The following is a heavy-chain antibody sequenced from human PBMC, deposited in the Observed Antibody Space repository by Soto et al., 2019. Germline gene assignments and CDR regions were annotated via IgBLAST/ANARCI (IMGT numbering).Heavy chain of an antibody. V-gene: IGHV3-11*01. Sequence: LRLSCAASGFSLSDYYVSWICQAPGEGLEWVSYISSSGTTTHYADSVKGRFTISKDNAKNSLYLQMNSLRAEDTAVYYCARVRGDSSGSYYFDYWGQGTLVTVSS. CDR3: ARVRGDSSGSYYFDY. CDR1: GFSLSDYY. CDR2: ISSSGTTT. D-gene: IGHD3-22*01. J-gene: IGHJ4*02.